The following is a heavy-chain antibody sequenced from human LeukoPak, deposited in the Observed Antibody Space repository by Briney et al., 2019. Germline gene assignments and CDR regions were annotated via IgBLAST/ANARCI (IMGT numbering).Heavy chain of an antibody. CDR2: IIPIFGTA. Sequence: SVKVSCKASGGTFSSYAISWVRQAPGQGLEWMGGIIPIFGTANYAQKFQGRVTITADESTSTAYMELSSLRSEDTAVYYCARDEHRYYSESTGRFDYWGQGTLVTVSS. V-gene: IGHV1-69*01. J-gene: IGHJ4*02. D-gene: IGHD3-22*01. CDR3: ARDEHRYYSESTGRFDY. CDR1: GGTFSSYA.